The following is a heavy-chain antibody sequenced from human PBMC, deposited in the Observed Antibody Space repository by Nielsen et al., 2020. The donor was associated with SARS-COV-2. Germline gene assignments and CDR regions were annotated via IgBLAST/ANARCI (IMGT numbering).Heavy chain of an antibody. V-gene: IGHV3-49*03. CDR1: GFTFGNHA. Sequence: GGSLRLSCTASGFTFGNHAMSWFRQAPGKGLEWVGFIRNRAYGGTTEYAASVKGRFTISRDDSKSIAFLQMNSLKADDTAVYYCTRGEQLVPHYYYYYGVDVWGQGTTVTVSS. J-gene: IGHJ6*02. CDR2: IRNRAYGGTT. CDR3: TRGEQLVPHYYYYYGVDV. D-gene: IGHD6-6*01.